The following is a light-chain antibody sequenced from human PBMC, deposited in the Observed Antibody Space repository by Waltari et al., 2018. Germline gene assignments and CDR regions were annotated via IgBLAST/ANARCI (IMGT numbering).Light chain of an antibody. Sequence: DIVMTKSPDSLAVSLGERATINCKSSQSVLYSARNKNYLAWFQQKPGQPPKLLISCASTRESGVPDRFSGSGSGTDFTLTISSLQAEDVAVYYCHQYFSSPQWTFGQGTKVELK. V-gene: IGKV4-1*01. CDR2: CAS. J-gene: IGKJ1*01. CDR3: HQYFSSPQWT. CDR1: QSVLYSARNKNY.